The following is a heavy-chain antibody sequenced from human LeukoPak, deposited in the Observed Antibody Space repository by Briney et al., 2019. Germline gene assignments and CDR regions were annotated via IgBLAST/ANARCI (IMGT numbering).Heavy chain of an antibody. J-gene: IGHJ4*02. CDR2: IYYSGNT. Sequence: SETLSLTCSVSGGSISTYYWTWIRQPPGQGLEWIGYIYYSGNTNYNPSLNSRATISVDTSKNQFSLKLNSVTAADTAVYYCARDASRTTAPDDYWGQGTLVTVSS. CDR1: GGSISTYY. CDR3: ARDASRTTAPDDY. D-gene: IGHD1-1*01. V-gene: IGHV4-59*01.